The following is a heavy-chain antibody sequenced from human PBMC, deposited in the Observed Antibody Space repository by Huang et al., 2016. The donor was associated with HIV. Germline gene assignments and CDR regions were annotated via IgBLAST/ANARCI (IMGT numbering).Heavy chain of an antibody. J-gene: IGHJ4*02. CDR3: VRDSSSGLQLRY. Sequence: CVASGYTLSTYSMNWVRQAPGKGLEWVSYISKTSGATSYAESVKWRFTVSRDNVKNSLYLQMNRLRVEDTAMYYCVRDSSSGLQLRYWGQGALVIVS. CDR2: ISKTSGAT. CDR1: GYTLSTYS. V-gene: IGHV3-48*01. D-gene: IGHD3-22*01.